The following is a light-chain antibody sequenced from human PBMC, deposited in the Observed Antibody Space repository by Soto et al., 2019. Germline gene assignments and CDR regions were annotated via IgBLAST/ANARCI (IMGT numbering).Light chain of an antibody. CDR2: DNN. CDR1: SSNIGNNY. J-gene: IGLJ2*01. V-gene: IGLV1-51*01. CDR3: GPWDSSLSAGV. Sequence: QSVLTQPPSVSAAPGQKVTISCSRSSSNIGNNYVSWYQQLPGTAPKLLIYDNNKRPSGIPDRFPGSKSGTSATLGITGLQAGDEADYYCGPWDSSLSAGVIGGGTQLTVL.